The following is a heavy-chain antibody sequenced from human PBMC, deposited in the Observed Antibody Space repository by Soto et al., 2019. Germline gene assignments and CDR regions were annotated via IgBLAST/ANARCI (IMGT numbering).Heavy chain of an antibody. D-gene: IGHD3-22*01. Sequence: SETLSLTCTVSGGSISSYYWSWIRQPPGKGLEWIGYIYYSGSTNYNPSLKSRVTISVDTSKNQFSLKLSSVTAADTAVYYCARYSSLYYYDSSGYPDYYYYGMDVWGQGTTVTVSS. CDR3: ARYSSLYYYDSSGYPDYYYYGMDV. CDR1: GGSISSYY. CDR2: IYYSGST. V-gene: IGHV4-59*01. J-gene: IGHJ6*02.